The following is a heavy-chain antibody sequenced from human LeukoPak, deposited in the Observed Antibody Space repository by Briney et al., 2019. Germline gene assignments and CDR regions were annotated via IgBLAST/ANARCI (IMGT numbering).Heavy chain of an antibody. V-gene: IGHV3-48*01. J-gene: IGHJ6*03. CDR1: GFTFSSYS. Sequence: GGSLRLSCAASGFTFSSYSMNWVRQAPGEGLEWVSYISSLSGTIYYADSVKGRFTISRDNAKNSLYLQMDSLRAEDTAVYYCARLRRDTAMPWIYYYYYYYMDVWGKGTTVTISS. CDR2: ISSLSGTI. D-gene: IGHD5-18*01. CDR3: ARLRRDTAMPWIYYYYYYYMDV.